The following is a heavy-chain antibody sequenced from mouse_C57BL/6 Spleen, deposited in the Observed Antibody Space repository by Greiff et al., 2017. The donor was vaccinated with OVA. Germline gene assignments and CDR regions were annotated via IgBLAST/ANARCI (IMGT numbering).Heavy chain of an antibody. V-gene: IGHV1-42*01. CDR1: GYSFTGYY. CDR3: ARGSTMITSFAY. J-gene: IGHJ3*01. Sequence: EVKLQESGPELVKPGASVKISCKASGYSFTGYYMNWVKQSPEKSLEWIGEINPSTGGTTYNQKFKAKATLTVDKSSSTAYMQLKSLTSEDSAVYYCARGSTMITSFAYWGQGTLVTVSA. D-gene: IGHD2-4*01. CDR2: INPSTGGT.